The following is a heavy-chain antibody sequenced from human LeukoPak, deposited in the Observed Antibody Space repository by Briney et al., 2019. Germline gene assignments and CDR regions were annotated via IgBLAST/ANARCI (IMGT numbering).Heavy chain of an antibody. J-gene: IGHJ4*02. D-gene: IGHD3-10*01. Sequence: ASVTVSCTASGYTFTGYYLHWVRQAPGQGIDWMGFINPNRGGKNYAQKFKGGGTITRDTSISTAYRELSRLRSDDTAVYYGARDPPPNTYYYGSGAQGDYWGQGTLVTVSS. V-gene: IGHV1-2*02. CDR3: ARDPPPNTYYYGSGAQGDY. CDR1: GYTFTGYY. CDR2: INPNRGGK.